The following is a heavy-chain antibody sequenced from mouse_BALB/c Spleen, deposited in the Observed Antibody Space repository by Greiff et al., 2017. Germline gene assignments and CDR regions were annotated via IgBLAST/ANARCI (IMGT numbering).Heavy chain of an antibody. CDR1: GYAFSSSW. V-gene: IGHV1-80*01. J-gene: IGHJ4*01. Sequence: QVQLQQSGAELVRPGSSVKISCKASGYAFSSSWMNWVKQRPGQGLEWIGQIYPGDGDTNYNGKFKGKATLTADKSSSTAYMQLSSLTSEDSAVYFCARKGGTYYDYDGYAMDYWGQGTSVTVSS. CDR3: ARKGGTYYDYDGYAMDY. CDR2: IYPGDGDT. D-gene: IGHD2-4*01.